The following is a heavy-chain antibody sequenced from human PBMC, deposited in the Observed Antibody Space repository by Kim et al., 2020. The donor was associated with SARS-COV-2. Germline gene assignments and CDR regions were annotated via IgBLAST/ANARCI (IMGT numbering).Heavy chain of an antibody. J-gene: IGHJ5*02. CDR3: ARELVVPAANNWFDP. D-gene: IGHD2-2*01. V-gene: IGHV4-38-2*02. CDR2: IYHSGST. CDR1: GYSISSGYY. Sequence: SETLSLTCTVSGYSISSGYYWGWIRQPPGKGLEWIGSIYHSGSTYYNPSLKSRVTISVDTSKNQFSLKLSSVTAADTAVYYYARELVVPAANNWFDPWGQGTLVTVSS.